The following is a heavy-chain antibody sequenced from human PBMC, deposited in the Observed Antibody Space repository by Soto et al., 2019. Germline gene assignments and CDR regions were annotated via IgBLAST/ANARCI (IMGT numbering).Heavy chain of an antibody. CDR1: GYTFTSYA. V-gene: IGHV1-3*01. CDR2: INAGNGNT. D-gene: IGHD3-10*01. CDR3: ARDQAILWFGDASQLDY. Sequence: GASVKVSCKASGYTFTSYAMHWVRQAPGQRLEWMGWINAGNGNTKYSQKFQGRVTITRDTSASTAYMELSSLRSEDTAVYYCARDQAILWFGDASQLDYWGQGTLVTVSS. J-gene: IGHJ4*02.